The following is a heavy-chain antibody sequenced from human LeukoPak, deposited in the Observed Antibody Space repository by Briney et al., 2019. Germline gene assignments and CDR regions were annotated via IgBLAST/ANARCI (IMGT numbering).Heavy chain of an antibody. V-gene: IGHV3-30*02. CDR2: IRYDGSNK. CDR3: AKDQFVRCIAVAGLFDY. Sequence: GGSLRLSCAASGFTFSSYGMHWVRQAPGKGLEWVAFIRYDGSNKYYADSVKGRFTISRDNSKNTLYLQMNSLRAEDTAVYYCAKDQFVRCIAVAGLFDYWGQGTLVTVSS. J-gene: IGHJ4*02. CDR1: GFTFSSYG. D-gene: IGHD6-19*01.